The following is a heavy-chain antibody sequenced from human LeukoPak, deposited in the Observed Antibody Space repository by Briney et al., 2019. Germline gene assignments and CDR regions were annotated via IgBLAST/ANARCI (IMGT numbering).Heavy chain of an antibody. D-gene: IGHD1-26*01. CDR2: ISGSGGST. Sequence: GGSLRLSCAASGFTFSSYAMSWVRQAPGKGLEWVSAISGSGGSTYYADSVKGRFAISRDNSKNTLYLQMNSLRAEDTAVYYCARIVGYSIDYWGQGTLVTVSS. J-gene: IGHJ4*02. V-gene: IGHV3-23*01. CDR3: ARIVGYSIDY. CDR1: GFTFSSYA.